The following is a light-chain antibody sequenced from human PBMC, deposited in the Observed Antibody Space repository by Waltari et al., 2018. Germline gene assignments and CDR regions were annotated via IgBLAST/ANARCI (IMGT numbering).Light chain of an antibody. CDR2: GQN. J-gene: IGLJ1*01. Sequence: SSELTQDPAVSVALGQTVRITCQGDSLRSNFASWYQLKPGQAPLRVIAGQNNRPSGIPDRFSGSSSGDTASLSITGAQAEDEADYYCNSRDSSGNQYVFGTGTKVTVL. CDR3: NSRDSSGNQYV. V-gene: IGLV3-19*01. CDR1: SLRSNF.